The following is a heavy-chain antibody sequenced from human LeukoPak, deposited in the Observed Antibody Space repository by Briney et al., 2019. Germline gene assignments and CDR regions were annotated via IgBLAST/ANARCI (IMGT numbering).Heavy chain of an antibody. CDR1: GGTFSSYA. CDR2: IIPILGTA. V-gene: IGHV1-69*01. J-gene: IGHJ5*02. D-gene: IGHD5-18*01. CDR3: ARESPGYSYGPPLP. Sequence: ASVKVSCKASGGTFSSYAISWVRQAPGQGLEWMGGIIPILGTANYAQKFQGRVTITADESTSTAYMELSSLRSEDTAVYYCARESPGYSYGPPLPWGQGTLVTVSS.